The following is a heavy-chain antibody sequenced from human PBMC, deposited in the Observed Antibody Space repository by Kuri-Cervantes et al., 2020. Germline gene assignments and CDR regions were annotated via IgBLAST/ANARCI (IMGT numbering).Heavy chain of an antibody. CDR1: GGSFSGYY. V-gene: IGHV4-34*01. CDR3: ARGVLADLMITFGGVIVGWFDP. CDR2: INHSGST. J-gene: IGHJ5*02. D-gene: IGHD3-16*02. Sequence: GSLRLSCAVYGGSFSGYYWSWIRQPPGKGLEWIGEINHSGSTNYNPSLKSRVTISVDTSKNQFSLKLSSVTAADTAMYHCARGVLADLMITFGGVIVGWFDPWGQGTLVTVSS.